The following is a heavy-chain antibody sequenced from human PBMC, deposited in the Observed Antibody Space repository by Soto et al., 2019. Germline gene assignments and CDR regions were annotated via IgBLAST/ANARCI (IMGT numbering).Heavy chain of an antibody. J-gene: IGHJ4*02. CDR3: TEEALSPPAIAFEY. Sequence: EVQLLESGGGLVQPGGSLRLSCAASGFIFSSYAMSWVRQAPGKGLEWVSAVSSGGVNTFYAASVKGRFTISRDNAKNTLYLQMNSLRAEDTAVYYCTEEALSPPAIAFEYWGQGALVTVSS. CDR2: VSSGGVNT. D-gene: IGHD2-21*01. V-gene: IGHV3-23*01. CDR1: GFIFSSYA.